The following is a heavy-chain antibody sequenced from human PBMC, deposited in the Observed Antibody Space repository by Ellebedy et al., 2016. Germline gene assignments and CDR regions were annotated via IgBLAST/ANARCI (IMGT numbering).Heavy chain of an antibody. D-gene: IGHD3-16*02. CDR2: IKEDGSDK. CDR3: ARDTYRFFDY. Sequence: GGSLRLSCAASGFTFSNYWMGWVRQAPGRGLEWVANIKEDGSDKYYVDSVKGRFTISRDNAKNSLYLQMNSLRAEDTAVYYCARDTYRFFDYWGQGTLVTVSS. J-gene: IGHJ4*02. V-gene: IGHV3-7*03. CDR1: GFTFSNYW.